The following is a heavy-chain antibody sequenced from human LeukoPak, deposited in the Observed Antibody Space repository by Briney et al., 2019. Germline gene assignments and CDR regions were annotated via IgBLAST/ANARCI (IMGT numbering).Heavy chain of an antibody. V-gene: IGHV3-21*03. D-gene: IGHD3-22*01. Sequence: GGSLRLSCAASGFTFSSYSMNWARRAPGKGLEWVSSISSSSSYIYYADSVKGRFTVSRDNAKNSLYLQMNSLRAEDTAVYYCAVDYYDSSGYSKYAFNIWGQGTMVTVSS. CDR2: ISSSSSYI. CDR3: AVDYYDSSGYSKYAFNI. J-gene: IGHJ3*02. CDR1: GFTFSSYS.